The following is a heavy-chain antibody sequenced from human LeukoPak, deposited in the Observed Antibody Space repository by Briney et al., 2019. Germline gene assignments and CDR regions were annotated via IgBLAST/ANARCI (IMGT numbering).Heavy chain of an antibody. J-gene: IGHJ4*02. Sequence: GASVKVSCKASGYTFTSYYMHWVRQAPGQGLEWMGIINPSGGSTSYAQKFQGRVTMTRDTSTSTVYMELSSLRSEDTAVYYCARDSVVGATRVGHFGDYWGQGTLVTVSS. CDR1: GYTFTSYY. V-gene: IGHV1-46*01. CDR2: INPSGGST. D-gene: IGHD1-26*01. CDR3: ARDSVVGATRVGHFGDY.